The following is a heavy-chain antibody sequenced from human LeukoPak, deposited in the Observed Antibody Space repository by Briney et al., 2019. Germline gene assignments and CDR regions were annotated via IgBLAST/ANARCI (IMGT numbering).Heavy chain of an antibody. CDR2: INCKSGAT. J-gene: IGHJ3*02. D-gene: IGHD3-22*01. Sequence: ASVNVSFKASEYTFTDYYIHWMRQAPGQGLEWMGWINCKSGATSYAQKFRGRVTMTKDRPIRTAYMELSRLKSDDTAVYYCARQSLDYYETLDAFDIWGQGTVVTVSS. CDR1: EYTFTDYY. CDR3: ARQSLDYYETLDAFDI. V-gene: IGHV1-2*02.